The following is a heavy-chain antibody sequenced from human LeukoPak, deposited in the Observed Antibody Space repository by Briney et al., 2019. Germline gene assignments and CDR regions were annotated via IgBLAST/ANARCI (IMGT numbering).Heavy chain of an antibody. CDR2: IYYSGST. J-gene: IGHJ3*02. V-gene: IGHV4-30-4*01. D-gene: IGHD1-26*01. Sequence: SETLSLTCTVSGGSISSGDYYWSWIRQPPGKGLEWIGYIYYSGSTYYNPSLKSRVTISVDTSKNQFSLKLSSVTAADTAVYYCARDLEGAPRTFDIWGQGTMVTVSS. CDR1: GGSISSGDYY. CDR3: ARDLEGAPRTFDI.